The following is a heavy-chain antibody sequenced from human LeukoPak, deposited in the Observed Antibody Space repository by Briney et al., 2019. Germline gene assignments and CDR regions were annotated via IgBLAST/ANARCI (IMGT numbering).Heavy chain of an antibody. CDR3: ARALYCTNGVCQGDYYYYGMDV. V-gene: IGHV3-33*01. D-gene: IGHD2-8*01. CDR1: GFTFSSYG. J-gene: IGHJ6*02. CDR2: IWYDGSNK. Sequence: GRSLGLSCAASGFTFSSYGMHWVRQAPGKGLEWVAVIWYDGSNKYYADSVKGRFTISRDNSKNTLYLQMNSLRAEDTAVYYCARALYCTNGVCQGDYYYYGMDVWGQGTTVTVSS.